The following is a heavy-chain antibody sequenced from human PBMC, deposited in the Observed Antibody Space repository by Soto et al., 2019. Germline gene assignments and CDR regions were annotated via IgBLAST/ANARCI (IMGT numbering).Heavy chain of an antibody. CDR2: ISYDGSNK. V-gene: IGHV3-30-3*01. CDR1: GFTFSSYA. D-gene: IGHD5-12*01. Sequence: QVQLVESGGGVVQPGRSLRLSCAASGFTFSSYAMHWVRQAPGKGLEWVAVISYDGSNKYYADSVKGRFTISRDNSKNTLHLQMNSLRAEDTAVYYCARDIVATTHARDYYYYYGMDVWGQGTTVTVSS. J-gene: IGHJ6*02. CDR3: ARDIVATTHARDYYYYYGMDV.